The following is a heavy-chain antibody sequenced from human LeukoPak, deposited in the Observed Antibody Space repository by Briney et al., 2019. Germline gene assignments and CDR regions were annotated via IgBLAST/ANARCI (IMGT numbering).Heavy chain of an antibody. V-gene: IGHV1-2*02. CDR3: AREVSVWKHFDY. CDR1: EYTFTDNY. Sequence: GASVRVSCKTSEYTFTDNYVHWVRQAPGQGLQWMGWINPNTGDTNYAQKFNGRVTMTRDTSISTAFMDLSSLRSDDAAVYYCAREVSVWKHFDYWGQGTLVTVS. D-gene: IGHD3-16*01. J-gene: IGHJ4*02. CDR2: INPNTGDT.